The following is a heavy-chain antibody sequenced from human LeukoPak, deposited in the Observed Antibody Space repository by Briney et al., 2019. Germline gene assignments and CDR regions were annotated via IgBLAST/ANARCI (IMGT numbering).Heavy chain of an antibody. Sequence: GGSLRLSCVPSGFTFSSYGMTWVRQAPGKGLEWVSGIGTSSGDTFYADSVKGRFTISRDNSKNTLYLQMNALRAEDTAVYYCAKVGSSSWYSFDYWGQGTLVTVSS. CDR1: GFTFSSYG. V-gene: IGHV3-23*01. J-gene: IGHJ4*02. CDR2: IGTSSGDT. D-gene: IGHD6-13*01. CDR3: AKVGSSSWYSFDY.